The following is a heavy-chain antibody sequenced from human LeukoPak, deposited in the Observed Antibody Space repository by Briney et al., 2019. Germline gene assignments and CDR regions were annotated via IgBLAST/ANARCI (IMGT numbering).Heavy chain of an antibody. CDR2: IPVNGGST. Sequence: PGGSLRLSCAASGFTFSNYAMSWVRQAPGKGLEWVSAIPVNGGSTYYADSVKGRFTTSRDNFKNTLYLQMNSLRAEDTAVYYCAKDDYYDTSGYRDWGQGTLVTVSS. J-gene: IGHJ4*02. V-gene: IGHV3-23*01. CDR3: AKDDYYDTSGYRD. D-gene: IGHD3-22*01. CDR1: GFTFSNYA.